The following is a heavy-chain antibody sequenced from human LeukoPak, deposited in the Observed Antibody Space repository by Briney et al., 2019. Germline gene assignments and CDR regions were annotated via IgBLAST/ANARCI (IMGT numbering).Heavy chain of an antibody. CDR3: ARDPYSSGWRYYFDD. CDR2: ISYDGSNK. D-gene: IGHD6-19*01. V-gene: IGHV3-30*04. J-gene: IGHJ4*02. CDR1: GFTFSSYA. Sequence: PGRSLRLSCAASGFTFSSYAMHWVRQAPGKGLEWVAVISYDGSNKYYADSVKGRFTISRDNSKNTLYLQVNSLRAEDTAVYYCARDPYSSGWRYYFDDWGQGTLVTVSS.